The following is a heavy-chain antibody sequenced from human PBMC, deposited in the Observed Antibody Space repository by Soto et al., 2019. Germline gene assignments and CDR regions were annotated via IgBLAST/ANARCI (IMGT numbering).Heavy chain of an antibody. CDR1: GGSFSGYY. J-gene: IGHJ3*02. CDR3: ARTGYSSGWYKAAFDI. CDR2: INHSGST. V-gene: IGHV4-34*01. D-gene: IGHD6-19*01. Sequence: SETLSLTCAVYGGSFSGYYWSWIRQPPGKGLEWIGEINHSGSTNYNPSLKSRITISVDTSKNQFSLKLSSVTAADTAVYYCARTGYSSGWYKAAFDIWGQGTMVTVSS.